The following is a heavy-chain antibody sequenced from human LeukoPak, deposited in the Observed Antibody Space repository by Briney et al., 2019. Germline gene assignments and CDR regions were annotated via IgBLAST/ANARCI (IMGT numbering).Heavy chain of an antibody. Sequence: PSETLSLTCAVYGGSFSGYYWSWIRQPPGKGLEWIGRIYTSGSTNYNPSLKSRVTISADTSKNQFSPKLSSVTAADTAVYYCARDRSVADTSLGYWGQGTLVTVSS. D-gene: IGHD6-19*01. V-gene: IGHV4-4*08. CDR3: ARDRSVADTSLGY. J-gene: IGHJ4*02. CDR1: GGSFSGYY. CDR2: IYTSGST.